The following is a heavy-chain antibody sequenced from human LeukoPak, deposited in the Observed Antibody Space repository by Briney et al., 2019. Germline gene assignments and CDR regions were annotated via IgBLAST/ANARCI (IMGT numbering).Heavy chain of an antibody. Sequence: HPGGSLRLSCAASGFTLSRYWMSWVRQAPGKGLEWVANINEDGGERHYVDTVKGRFTISRDNAKNSLYLQMSSLRAEDTAVYYCARGGGPNAGYYYDSSGYYFSNPLFDYWGQGTLVTVSS. CDR3: ARGGGPNAGYYYDSSGYYFSNPLFDY. V-gene: IGHV3-7*01. D-gene: IGHD3-22*01. CDR1: GFTLSRYW. J-gene: IGHJ4*02. CDR2: INEDGGER.